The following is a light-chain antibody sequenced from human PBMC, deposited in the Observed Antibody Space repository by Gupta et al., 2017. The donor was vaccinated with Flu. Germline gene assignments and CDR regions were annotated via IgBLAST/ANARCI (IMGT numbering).Light chain of an antibody. CDR1: QSISNY. J-gene: IGKJ4*01. Sequence: DIQMTQSPLSLSASVGDRVTITCRASQSISNYLNWYQQKPGKAPKLLIYAASSLQSGVPSRFSGSGSGTDFTLTISSLQPEDFATYYCQQSDSTPTLTFGGGTKVEIK. CDR2: AAS. V-gene: IGKV1-39*01. CDR3: QQSDSTPTLT.